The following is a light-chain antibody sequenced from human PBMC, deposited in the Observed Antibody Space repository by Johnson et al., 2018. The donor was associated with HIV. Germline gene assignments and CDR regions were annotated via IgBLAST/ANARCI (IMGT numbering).Light chain of an antibody. J-gene: IGLJ1*01. CDR2: ENN. V-gene: IGLV1-51*02. CDR1: SSNIEENS. CDR3: GTWDSSLSAGYYV. Sequence: QSVLTQPPSVSAAPGQKVTISCSGSSSNIEENSVSWYQQLPGAAPKVLIYENNKRPSGIPDRFSGSKSGTSATQGITGLQPGDEADYYCGTWDSSLSAGYYVFGTGTKVTVL.